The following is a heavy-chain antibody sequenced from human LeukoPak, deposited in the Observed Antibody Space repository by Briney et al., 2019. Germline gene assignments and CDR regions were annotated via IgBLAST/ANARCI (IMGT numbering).Heavy chain of an antibody. Sequence: PGRSLRLSCAASGFTFSSYAMHWVRQAPGKGLEWVAVISYDGSNKYYADSVKGRFTISRDNSKNTLYLQMNSLTAEDTAVYYCANPPTVTTLDYWGQGTLVTVSS. J-gene: IGHJ4*02. CDR2: ISYDGSNK. D-gene: IGHD4-17*01. CDR1: GFTFSSYA. CDR3: ANPPTVTTLDY. V-gene: IGHV3-30*04.